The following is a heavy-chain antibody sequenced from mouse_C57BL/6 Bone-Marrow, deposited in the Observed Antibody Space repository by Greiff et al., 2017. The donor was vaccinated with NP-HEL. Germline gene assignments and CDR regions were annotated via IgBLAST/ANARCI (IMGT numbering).Heavy chain of an antibody. J-gene: IGHJ4*01. V-gene: IGHV1-50*01. CDR3: AREGTYYYGSSYVLYYYAMDY. CDR2: IDPPDSYT. CDR1: GYTFTSYW. Sequence: QVQLQQPGAELVKPGASVKLSCKASGYTFTSYWMQWVKQRPGQGLEWIGEIDPPDSYTNYNQKFKGKATLTVDTSSSTAYMQLSSLTSEDSAVYYCAREGTYYYGSSYVLYYYAMDYWGQGASVTVSS. D-gene: IGHD1-1*01.